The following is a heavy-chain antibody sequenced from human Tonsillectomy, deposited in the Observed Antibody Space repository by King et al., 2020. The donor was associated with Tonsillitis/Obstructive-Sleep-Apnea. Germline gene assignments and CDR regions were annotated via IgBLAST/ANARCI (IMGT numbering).Heavy chain of an antibody. CDR3: SRLLRYFDPWYFDL. D-gene: IGHD3-9*01. J-gene: IGHJ2*01. CDR2: IYSGGTT. CDR1: GFTVSSNY. Sequence: VQLVESGGGLVQAGGSLRLSCAASGFTVSSNYMSWVRQAPGKELEWVTSIYSGGTTYYADAVKGRFTLSRDNSKNTLYIQMSSLRADDTAVYYCSRLLRYFDPWYFDLWGRGTLVTVSS. V-gene: IGHV3-66*01.